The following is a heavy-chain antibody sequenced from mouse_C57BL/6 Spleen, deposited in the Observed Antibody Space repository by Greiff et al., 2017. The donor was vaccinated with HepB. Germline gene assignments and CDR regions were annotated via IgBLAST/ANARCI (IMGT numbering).Heavy chain of an antibody. CDR1: GYTFTGYW. CDR3: DRGSTSVYGAAFDY. CDR2: IYPGSGST. D-gene: IGHD1-1*01. V-gene: IGHV1-9*01. Sequence: QVQLQQSGAELMKPGASVKLSCKATGYTFTGYWIEWVKQRPGHGLEWIGEIYPGSGSTNYNEKFKGKATFTADTSSNTAYMQLSSLTTEDSAIYFYDRGSTSVYGAAFDYWGQGTTLTVSS. J-gene: IGHJ2*01.